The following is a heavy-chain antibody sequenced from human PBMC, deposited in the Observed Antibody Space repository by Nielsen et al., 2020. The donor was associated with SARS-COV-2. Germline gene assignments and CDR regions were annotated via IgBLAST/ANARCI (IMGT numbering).Heavy chain of an antibody. D-gene: IGHD3-10*01. CDR3: ARDTFPISGSGSFFDY. V-gene: IGHV4-59*12. J-gene: IGHJ4*02. Sequence: SETLSLTCTVSGGSISSYYWSWIRQPPGKGLEWIGYIYYSGSTYYNPSLKSRVTISVDTSKNQFSLKLSSVTAADTAVYYCARDTFPISGSGSFFDYWGQGTLVTVSS. CDR2: IYYSGST. CDR1: GGSISSYY.